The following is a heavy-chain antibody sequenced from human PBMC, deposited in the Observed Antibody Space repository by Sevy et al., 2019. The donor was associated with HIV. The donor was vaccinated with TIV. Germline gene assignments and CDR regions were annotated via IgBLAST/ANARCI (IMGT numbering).Heavy chain of an antibody. V-gene: IGHV3-21*01. CDR1: GFTFSSYS. J-gene: IGHJ4*02. Sequence: GGSLRLSCAASGFTFSSYSMNWVRQAPGKGLEWVSSISSSSSYIYYADSVKGRFTISRDNAKNSLYLQMNSLRAEDTAVYYCARDLVVYYYDSSDYWGQGTLVTVSS. D-gene: IGHD3-22*01. CDR2: ISSSSSYI. CDR3: ARDLVVYYYDSSDY.